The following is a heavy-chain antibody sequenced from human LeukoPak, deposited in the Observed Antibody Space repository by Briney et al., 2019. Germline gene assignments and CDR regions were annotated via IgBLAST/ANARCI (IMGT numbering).Heavy chain of an antibody. V-gene: IGHV3-23*01. CDR1: GIPFSRHS. CDR3: DAGVATTPVSRFYY. D-gene: IGHD2-21*02. CDR2: VSGSGGST. J-gene: IGHJ4*02. Sequence: GGSLRLSCSASGIPFSRHSMSWVPQAPGKGLEWVSAVSGSGGSTYYADSVKGRFTISRDNSKNTLYLQMNSLRAEDTAVYYCDAGVATTPVSRFYYWGQGTLVTVSS.